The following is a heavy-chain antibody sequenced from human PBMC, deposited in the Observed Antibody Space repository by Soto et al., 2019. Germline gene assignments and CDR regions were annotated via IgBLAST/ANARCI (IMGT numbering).Heavy chain of an antibody. CDR1: GGSISSGGYY. Sequence: SETLSLTCTVSGGSISSGGYYWSWIRQHPGKGLEWIGYIYCSGSTYYNPSPKSRVTISVDTSKNQFSLKLSSVTAADTAVYYCARGRPRILPGFDYWGQGTLVTVSS. J-gene: IGHJ4*02. D-gene: IGHD2-15*01. CDR3: ARGRPRILPGFDY. CDR2: IYCSGST. V-gene: IGHV4-31*03.